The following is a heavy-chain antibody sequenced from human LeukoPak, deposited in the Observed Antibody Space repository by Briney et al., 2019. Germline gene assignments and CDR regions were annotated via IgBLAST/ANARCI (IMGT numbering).Heavy chain of an antibody. Sequence: SVKLFCKASGDTFSSYAISWVRQAPGQGLEWMRGLLPIFGTANYAQKFQGRVTITADESTSTAYMELSSLRSEDTAVYYCARESGGSYYDILTGYYRGYNWFDPWGQGTLVTVSS. CDR3: ARESGGSYYDILTGYYRGYNWFDP. CDR2: LLPIFGTA. V-gene: IGHV1-69*13. D-gene: IGHD3-9*01. CDR1: GDTFSSYA. J-gene: IGHJ5*02.